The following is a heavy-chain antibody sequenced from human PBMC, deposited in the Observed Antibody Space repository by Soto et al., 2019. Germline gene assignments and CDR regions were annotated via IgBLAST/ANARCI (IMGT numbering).Heavy chain of an antibody. D-gene: IGHD3-16*01. Sequence: QITLKESGPTLVKPTQTLTLTCTLSGVSLNTIGVGVDWIRQPPGKALEWLALIYWDDDKRYSPSLKSRLTITKDPSDNQVVLTMTNMDPMDTATYYCAHRGSEGYDYFDYWGQGTLVTVSS. V-gene: IGHV2-5*02. CDR3: AHRGSEGYDYFDY. CDR2: IYWDDDK. J-gene: IGHJ4*02. CDR1: GVSLNTIGVG.